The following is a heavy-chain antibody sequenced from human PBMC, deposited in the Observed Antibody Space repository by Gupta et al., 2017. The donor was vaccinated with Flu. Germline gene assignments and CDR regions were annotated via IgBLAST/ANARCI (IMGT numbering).Heavy chain of an antibody. CDR1: GYAFNSFH. CDR2: MNPNSGDT. Sequence: QVQLVQSGAEVKKPGASVRVSCKASGYAFNSFHINWVRQATGQGLEWMGWMNPNSGDTCYAQKFQGRVTMTRDTSTNTVYLELRSLSSGDTATYYCARRAGIYCSATSCYFDNWGQGTLVTVSS. D-gene: IGHD2-15*01. J-gene: IGHJ4*02. CDR3: ARRAGIYCSATSCYFDN. V-gene: IGHV1-8*01.